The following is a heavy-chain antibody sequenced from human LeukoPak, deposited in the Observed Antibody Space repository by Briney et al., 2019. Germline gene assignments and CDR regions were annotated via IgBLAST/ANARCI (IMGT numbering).Heavy chain of an antibody. CDR2: IYPGDSDT. D-gene: IGHD5-12*01. CDR3: ARQGATTPYFDY. Sequence: GASLQISCKGSGYSFTSYWIGCVRQLPGKGLEWMGIIYPGDSDTRYSPSFQGQVTISADKSISPPSLQWSSLKASDTAMYYCARQGATTPYFDYWGQGTLVTVSS. J-gene: IGHJ4*02. CDR1: GYSFTSYW. V-gene: IGHV5-51*01.